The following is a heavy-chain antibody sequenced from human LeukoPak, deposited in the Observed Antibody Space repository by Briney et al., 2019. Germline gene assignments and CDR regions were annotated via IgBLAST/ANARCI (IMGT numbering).Heavy chain of an antibody. CDR3: ARDLLDAFDI. CDR2: ISTYKSNT. J-gene: IGHJ3*02. CDR1: GYTFTSYG. V-gene: IGHV1-18*01. Sequence: GASVKVSFKASGYTFTSYGISWVRQAPGQGLEWMGWISTYKSNTNYAQNFQARVTMTTDTSTSNVYMELRSLRSDDTAVYYCARDLLDAFDIWGQGTMVTVSS.